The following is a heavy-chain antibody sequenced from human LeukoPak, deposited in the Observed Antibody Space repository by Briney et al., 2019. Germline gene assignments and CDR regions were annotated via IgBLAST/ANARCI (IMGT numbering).Heavy chain of an antibody. CDR2: IYSGGNT. V-gene: IGHV3-66*01. CDR3: ARDSSFDY. J-gene: IGHJ4*02. CDR1: GFTVSSNY. Sequence: GSPRLSCAASGFTVSSNYMSWVRQAPGKGLEWVSVIYSGGNTYYADSVKGRFTISRDKSKNTLYLQMNSLRAEDTAVYYCARDSSFDYWGQGTLVTVSS.